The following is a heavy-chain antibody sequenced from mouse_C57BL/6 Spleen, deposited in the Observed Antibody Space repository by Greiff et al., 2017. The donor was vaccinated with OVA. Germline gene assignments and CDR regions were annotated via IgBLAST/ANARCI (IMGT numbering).Heavy chain of an antibody. CDR2: ISYDGSN. Sequence: EVKLQESGPGLVKPSQSLSLTCSVTGYSITSGYYWNWIRQFPGNKLEWMGYISYDGSNNYNPSLKNRISITRDTSKNQFFLKLNSVTTEDTATYYCAREVYYGSSPWFAYWGQGTLVTVSA. V-gene: IGHV3-6*01. CDR3: AREVYYGSSPWFAY. CDR1: GYSITSGYY. D-gene: IGHD1-1*01. J-gene: IGHJ3*01.